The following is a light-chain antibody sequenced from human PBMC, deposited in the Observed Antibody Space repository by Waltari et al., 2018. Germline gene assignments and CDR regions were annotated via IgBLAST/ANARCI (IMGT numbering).Light chain of an antibody. CDR2: GAF. CDR1: QDISSY. J-gene: IGKJ2*01. V-gene: IGKV1-9*01. CDR3: QQVNSYPNT. Sequence: IQLTQSPSSLSASVGGRVTITSRASQDISSYLGWYQQKPGKAPKLLIYGAFTSQSGVPSSFSGSGSGTDFTLTISSLQPEDFATYYCQQVNSYPNTFGQGTKREIK.